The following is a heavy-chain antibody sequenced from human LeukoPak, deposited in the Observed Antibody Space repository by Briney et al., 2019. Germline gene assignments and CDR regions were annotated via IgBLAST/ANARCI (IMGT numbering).Heavy chain of an antibody. CDR1: GYTFTSYD. D-gene: IGHD3-10*01. CDR2: MSPNSGDT. J-gene: IGHJ4*02. Sequence: GASVKVSCKASGYTFTSYDFNWVRQATGQRPEWMGWMSPNSGDTGYAQKFQDRVTMTRNTSISTAYMELSSLRSDDTAVYYCARESPLYGSGSYPLDYWGQGTLVTVSS. CDR3: ARESPLYGSGSYPLDY. V-gene: IGHV1-8*01.